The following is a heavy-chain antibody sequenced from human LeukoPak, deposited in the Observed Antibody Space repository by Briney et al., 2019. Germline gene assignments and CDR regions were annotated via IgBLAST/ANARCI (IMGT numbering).Heavy chain of an antibody. CDR3: ARDVMYYDFWSGPYYYYYMDV. CDR1: GFTFSSYW. V-gene: IGHV3-7*01. D-gene: IGHD3-3*01. CDR2: IKQDGSEK. Sequence: GGSLRLSCAASGFTFSSYWMSWVRQAPGKGLEWVANIKQDGSEKYYVDSVKGRFTISRGNAKNSLYLQMNSLRAEDTAVYYCARDVMYYDFWSGPYYYYYMDVWGKGTTVTVSS. J-gene: IGHJ6*03.